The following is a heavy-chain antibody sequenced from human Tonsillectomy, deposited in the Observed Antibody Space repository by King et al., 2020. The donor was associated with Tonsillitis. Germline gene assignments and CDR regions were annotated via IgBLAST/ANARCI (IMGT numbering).Heavy chain of an antibody. Sequence: QLVQSGGGLVQPGGSLRLSCAASGFTFSSYSMNWVRQAPGKGLEWVSYISSSSSTIYYADSVKGRFTISSDNAKNSLYLQMNSLRAEDTAVYYCARGSFWSGYYDYYYYYYMDVWGKGTTVTVSS. V-gene: IGHV3-48*01. J-gene: IGHJ6*03. CDR2: ISSSSSTI. CDR1: GFTFSSYS. D-gene: IGHD3-3*01. CDR3: ARGSFWSGYYDYYYYYYMDV.